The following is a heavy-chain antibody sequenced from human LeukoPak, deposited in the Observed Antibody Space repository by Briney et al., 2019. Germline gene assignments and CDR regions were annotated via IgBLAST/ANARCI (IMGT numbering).Heavy chain of an antibody. Sequence: PGGSLRLSCAASGFTLSSYAMNWVRQAPGKGPEWVSCIRSSGDIYYADSVKGRFTISRDSAKNSLYLQMSSLRADDTAVYYCVGDTWLAYWGQGTLVTVSS. CDR1: GFTLSSYA. D-gene: IGHD6-19*01. CDR3: VGDTWLAY. CDR2: IRSSGDI. J-gene: IGHJ4*02. V-gene: IGHV3-21*01.